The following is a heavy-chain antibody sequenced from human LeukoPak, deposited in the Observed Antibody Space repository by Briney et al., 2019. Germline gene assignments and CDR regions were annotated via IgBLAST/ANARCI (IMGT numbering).Heavy chain of an antibody. V-gene: IGHV4-59*08. D-gene: IGHD3-10*01. CDR2: IYYSGST. CDR1: GGSISSYY. J-gene: IGHJ4*02. Sequence: SETLSLTCSVSGGSISSYYWSCIRQPPGKGLDWIGYIYYSGSTNYNPSLKSRVTISVDTSKNQFSLKLSSVTAADTAVYYCARVSMVRGVNFDYWGQGTLVTVSS. CDR3: ARVSMVRGVNFDY.